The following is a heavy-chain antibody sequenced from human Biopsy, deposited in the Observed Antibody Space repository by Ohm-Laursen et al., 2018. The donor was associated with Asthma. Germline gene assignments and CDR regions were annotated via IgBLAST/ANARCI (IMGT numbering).Heavy chain of an antibody. D-gene: IGHD6-19*01. J-gene: IGHJ6*02. V-gene: IGHV3-23*01. CDR3: ARAHSSGWTRGMDV. CDR2: ITGSGGTT. Sequence: SLRLSCAAPGFTFSSSAMSWVRQAPGKGLERVPAITGSGGTTYFADSVEGRFTISRDNSQNTLYLQMNSLRVDDTAVYFCARAHSSGWTRGMDVWGQGTTVTVSS. CDR1: GFTFSSSA.